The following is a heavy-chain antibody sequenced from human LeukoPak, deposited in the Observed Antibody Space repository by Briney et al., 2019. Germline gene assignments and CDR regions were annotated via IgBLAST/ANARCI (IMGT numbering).Heavy chain of an antibody. J-gene: IGHJ4*02. CDR1: GGSSSSSSYD. CDR2: IYYSGST. Sequence: SETLSLTCTVSGGSSSSSSYDWGWIRQPPGKGLEWIGSIYYSGSTYYNPSLKSRVTISVDTSKNQFSLKLSSVTAADTAVYYCARLGHGIVVVRDYWGQGTLVTVSS. D-gene: IGHD2-21*01. CDR3: ARLGHGIVVVRDY. V-gene: IGHV4-39*01.